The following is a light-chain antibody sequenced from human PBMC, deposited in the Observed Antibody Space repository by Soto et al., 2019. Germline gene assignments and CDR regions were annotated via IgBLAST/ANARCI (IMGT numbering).Light chain of an antibody. V-gene: IGKV1-27*01. CDR3: QKYDSAPWT. J-gene: IGKJ1*01. Sequence: IQMTQSPSSLSASVGDRVIITCRASQGIGNSLAWYQQKAGRVPKLLMHSASTLLSGVPSRSSGSGSGTDFTLTISSLQPEDVATYYCQKYDSAPWTFGQGTKVDIK. CDR2: SAS. CDR1: QGIGNS.